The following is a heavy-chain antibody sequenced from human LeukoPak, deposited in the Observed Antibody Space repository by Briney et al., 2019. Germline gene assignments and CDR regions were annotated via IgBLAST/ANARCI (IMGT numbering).Heavy chain of an antibody. CDR3: ARGITMVRGEDY. CDR1: GGSFSGYY. Sequence: SETLSLTCAVYGGSFSGYYWSWIRQPPGKGLEWIGEINHSGSTNYNPSLKSRVTVSVDTSKNQFSLKLSSVTAADTAVYYCARGITMVRGEDYWGQGTLVTVSS. J-gene: IGHJ4*02. V-gene: IGHV4-34*01. CDR2: INHSGST. D-gene: IGHD3-10*01.